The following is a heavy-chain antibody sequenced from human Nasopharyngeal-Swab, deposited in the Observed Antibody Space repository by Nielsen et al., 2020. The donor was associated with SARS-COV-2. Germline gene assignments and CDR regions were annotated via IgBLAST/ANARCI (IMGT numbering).Heavy chain of an antibody. CDR2: IYYSGST. V-gene: IGHV4-59*12. Sequence: WIRQPPGKGLEWIGYIYYSGSTNYNPSLKSRVTISVDTSKNQFSLKLSSVTAADTAVYYCARGYRLAARPVVGYYYYGMDVWGQGTTVTVSS. D-gene: IGHD6-6*01. J-gene: IGHJ6*02. CDR3: ARGYRLAARPVVGYYYYGMDV.